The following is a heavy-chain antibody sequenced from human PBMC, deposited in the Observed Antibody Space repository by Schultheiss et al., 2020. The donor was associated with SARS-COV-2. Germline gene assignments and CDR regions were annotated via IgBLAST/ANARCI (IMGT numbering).Heavy chain of an antibody. CDR2: ISGSGGST. CDR3: ARYYGGNLYYYYGMDV. J-gene: IGHJ6*02. Sequence: GGSLRLSCTASGFTISRYWMHWVRQAPGKGLEWVSAISGSGGSTYYADSVKGRFTISRDNSKNTLYLQMNSLRAEDTAVYYCARYYGGNLYYYYGMDVWGQGTTVTVSS. CDR1: GFTISRYW. V-gene: IGHV3-23*01. D-gene: IGHD4-23*01.